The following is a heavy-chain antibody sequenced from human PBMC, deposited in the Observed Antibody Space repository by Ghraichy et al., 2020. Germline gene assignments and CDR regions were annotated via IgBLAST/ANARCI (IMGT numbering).Heavy chain of an antibody. V-gene: IGHV3-30*18. CDR1: GVTFSRYG. CDR2: ISFDGNNR. CDR3: AKERDTSGFYSFRGDYYGMDV. J-gene: IGHJ6*02. D-gene: IGHD3-22*01. Sequence: LSLTCAVTGVTFSRYGMHWVRQAPGKGLEWVAVISFDGNNRNYGDSVKGRFTISRDNSRNTLYLQMNYLKPEDTAVYYCAKERDTSGFYSFRGDYYGMDVWGQGTTVTVSS.